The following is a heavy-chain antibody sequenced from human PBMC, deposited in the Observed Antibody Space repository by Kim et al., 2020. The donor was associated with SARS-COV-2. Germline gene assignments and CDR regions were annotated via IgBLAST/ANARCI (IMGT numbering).Heavy chain of an antibody. CDR3: ARGKIGYCSSTSCYADNWFDP. Sequence: SETLSLTCTVSGGSISSGGYYWSWIRQHPGKGLEWIGYIYYSGSTYYNPSLKSRVTISVDTSKNQFSLKLSSVTAADTAVYYCARGKIGYCSSTSCYADNWFDPWGQGTLVTVSS. D-gene: IGHD2-2*01. J-gene: IGHJ5*02. CDR2: IYYSGST. CDR1: GGSISSGGYY. V-gene: IGHV4-31*03.